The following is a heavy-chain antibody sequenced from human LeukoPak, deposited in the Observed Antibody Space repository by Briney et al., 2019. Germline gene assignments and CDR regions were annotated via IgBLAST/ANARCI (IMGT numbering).Heavy chain of an antibody. J-gene: IGHJ4*02. CDR3: AKDKRRFGELLPFFDY. D-gene: IGHD3-10*01. CDR2: ISWNSGSI. V-gene: IGHV3-9*01. Sequence: GGSLRLSCAASGFTFDDYAMHWVRQAPGKGLEWVSGISWNSGSIGYADSVKGRFTISRDNAKNSLYLQMNSLRAEDTALYYCAKDKRRFGELLPFFDYWGQGTLVTVSS. CDR1: GFTFDDYA.